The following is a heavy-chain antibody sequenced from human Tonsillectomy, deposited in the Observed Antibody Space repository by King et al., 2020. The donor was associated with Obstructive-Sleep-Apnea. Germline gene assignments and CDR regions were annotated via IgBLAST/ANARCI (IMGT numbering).Heavy chain of an antibody. CDR2: VYYTGST. CDR3: ARGNSPGRFDD. D-gene: IGHD4-23*01. V-gene: IGHV4-59*08. CDR1: GGSISSYF. J-gene: IGHJ4*02. Sequence: VQLQESGPGLVKPSETLSLTCTVSGGSISSYFWSWIRQSPGQGLEWICYVYYTGSTNYNPSLKSRVSISVDTSKNQFSLQLYSVTAADTAVYFCARGNSPGRFDDWGQGSLVTVSS.